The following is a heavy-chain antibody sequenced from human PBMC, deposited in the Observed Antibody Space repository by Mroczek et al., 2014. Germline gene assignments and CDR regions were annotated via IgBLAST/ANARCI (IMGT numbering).Heavy chain of an antibody. Sequence: VQLVESGGGLVQPGGSLRLSCAASGFTFSSYAMSWVRQAPGKGLEWVSAISGSGGSTYYADSVKGRFTISRDNSKNTLYLQMNSLRAEDTAVYYCAKKYYYGSGSSYYGMDVVGPRDHGHRLL. CDR1: GFTFSSYA. V-gene: IGHV3-23*04. CDR2: ISGSGGST. CDR3: AKKYYYGSGSSYYGMDV. D-gene: IGHD3-10*01. J-gene: IGHJ6*02.